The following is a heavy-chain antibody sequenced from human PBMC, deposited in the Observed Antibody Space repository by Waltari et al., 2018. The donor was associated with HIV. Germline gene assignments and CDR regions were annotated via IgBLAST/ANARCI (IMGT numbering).Heavy chain of an antibody. D-gene: IGHD3-22*01. CDR2: IYPSGST. J-gene: IGHJ3*02. CDR3: ARGRGVITADAFDI. V-gene: IGHV4-61*02. CDR1: GGSISSGFYY. Sequence: QVQLQESGPGLVRPSQTLSLTCTVSGGSISSGFYYWTWIRQPAGKGLEWIVRIYPSGSTNYNPSLKSRVTISLDTSKNQFSLKLSSVTAADTAVYYCARGRGVITADAFDIWGQGTMVTVSS.